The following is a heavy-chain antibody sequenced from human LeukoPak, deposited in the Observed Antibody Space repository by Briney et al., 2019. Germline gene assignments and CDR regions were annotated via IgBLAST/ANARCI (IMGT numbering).Heavy chain of an antibody. D-gene: IGHD3-3*01. CDR3: ARGYYDFWSGYQSGYFDY. CDR2: ISSSGSTI. V-gene: IGHV3-48*03. CDR1: GFTFSSYE. J-gene: IGHJ4*02. Sequence: GGSLRLCCAASGFTFSSYEMNWVRQAPGKGLEWVSYISSSGSTIYYADSVKGRFTISRDNAKNSLYLQMNSLRAEDTAVYYCARGYYDFWSGYQSGYFDYWGQGTLVTVSS.